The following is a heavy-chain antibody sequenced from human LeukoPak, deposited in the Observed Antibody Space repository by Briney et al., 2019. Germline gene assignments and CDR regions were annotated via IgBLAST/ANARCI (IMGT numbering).Heavy chain of an antibody. CDR1: GGSFSGYY. Sequence: SETLSLTCAVYGGSFSGYYWSWIRQPPGKGLEWIGEINHSGSTNYNPSLKSRVTISVDTSKNQLSLKLSSVTAADTAVYYCARGYDSSGYWNYFDYWGQGTLVTVSS. CDR2: INHSGST. J-gene: IGHJ4*02. D-gene: IGHD3-22*01. V-gene: IGHV4-34*01. CDR3: ARGYDSSGYWNYFDY.